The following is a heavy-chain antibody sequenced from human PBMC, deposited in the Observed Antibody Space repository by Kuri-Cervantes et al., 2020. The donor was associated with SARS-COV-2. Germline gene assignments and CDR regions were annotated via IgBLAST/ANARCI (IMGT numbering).Heavy chain of an antibody. V-gene: IGHV5-10-1*01. CDR1: GYSFTSYW. CDR3: AGRFGHNDFDY. CDR2: IDPSDSYT. Sequence: GGSLRLSCKGSGYSFTSYWISWVRQMPGKGLEWMGRIDPSDSYTNYSPSFQGHVTISADKSISTAYLQWSSLKASDTAMYYCAGRFGHNDFDYWGQGTLVTVSS. D-gene: IGHD2-8*01. J-gene: IGHJ4*02.